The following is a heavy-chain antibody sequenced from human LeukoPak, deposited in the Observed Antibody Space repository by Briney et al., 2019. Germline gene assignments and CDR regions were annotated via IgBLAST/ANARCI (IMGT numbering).Heavy chain of an antibody. D-gene: IGHD6-6*01. CDR2: ISAYNGNT. CDR1: GYTFTSYG. J-gene: IGHJ4*02. Sequence: ASVKVSCKASGYTFTSYGISWVRQAPGQGLEWMGWISAYNGNTNYAQKLQGRVTMTTDTSTSTAYMELRSLRSDDTAVYYCARAREIAARGYFDYWGQGTLVTVSS. V-gene: IGHV1-18*01. CDR3: ARAREIAARGYFDY.